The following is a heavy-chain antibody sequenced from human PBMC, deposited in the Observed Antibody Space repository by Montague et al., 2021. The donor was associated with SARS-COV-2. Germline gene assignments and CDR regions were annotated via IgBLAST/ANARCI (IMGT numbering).Heavy chain of an antibody. V-gene: IGHV4-31*03. Sequence: TLSLTCTVSGGSISSGGYYWSWIRQHPGKGLEWIGYIYYSGSTYYNPSLKSRVTISVDTSKNQFSLKLSSVTAADTAVYYCARDTRIVGATTRLDYWGQGTLVTVSS. CDR3: ARDTRIVGATTRLDY. J-gene: IGHJ4*02. CDR1: GGSISSGGYY. CDR2: IYYSGST. D-gene: IGHD1-26*01.